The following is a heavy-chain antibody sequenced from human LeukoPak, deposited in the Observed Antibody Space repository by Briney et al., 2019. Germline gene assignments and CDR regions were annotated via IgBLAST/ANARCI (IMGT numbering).Heavy chain of an antibody. CDR3: ARDRYSSGWYGDFDC. D-gene: IGHD6-19*01. J-gene: IGHJ4*02. Sequence: GGSLRLSCAASGFTFSSYAMSWVRQAPGKGLEWVSAISGSGGSTYYADSVKGRFTISRDNSKNTLYLQMNSLRAEDTAVYYCARDRYSSGWYGDFDCWGQGTLVTVSS. V-gene: IGHV3-23*01. CDR1: GFTFSSYA. CDR2: ISGSGGST.